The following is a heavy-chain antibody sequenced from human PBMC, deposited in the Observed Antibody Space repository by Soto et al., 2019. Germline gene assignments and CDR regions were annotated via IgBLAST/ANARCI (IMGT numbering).Heavy chain of an antibody. CDR2: ISSSGSTI. V-gene: IGHV3-11*01. J-gene: IGHJ6*02. D-gene: IGHD3-10*01. CDR1: GFTFSDYY. Sequence: PXVSRRLSGAASGFTFSDYYRSWVRQAPGKGLEWVSYISSSGSTIYYADSVKGRFTISRDNAKNSLYLQMNSLRAEDTAVYYCARAQARGVSYYYYYGMDVWGQGTTVTVSS. CDR3: ARAQARGVSYYYYYGMDV.